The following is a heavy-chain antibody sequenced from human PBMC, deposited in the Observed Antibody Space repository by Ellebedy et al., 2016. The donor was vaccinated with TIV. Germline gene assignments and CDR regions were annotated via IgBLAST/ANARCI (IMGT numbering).Heavy chain of an antibody. CDR3: ARLGGNRPGSDAFDI. CDR2: IVVGSGNT. D-gene: IGHD4-23*01. V-gene: IGHV1-58*02. CDR1: GFTFTSSA. Sequence: AASVKVSCKASGFTFTSSAMQWVRQARGQRLEWIGWIVVGSGNTNYAQKVQERVTITRDMSTSTAYMELSSLRSEDTAVYYCARLGGNRPGSDAFDIWGQGTMVTVSS. J-gene: IGHJ3*02.